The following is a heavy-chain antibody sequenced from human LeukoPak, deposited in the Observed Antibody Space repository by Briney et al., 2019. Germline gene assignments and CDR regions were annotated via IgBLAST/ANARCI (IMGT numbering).Heavy chain of an antibody. J-gene: IGHJ4*02. Sequence: SVKVSCKASGGTFSSYAISWVRQAPGQGLEWMGGIIPIFGTANYAQKFQGRVTITADESTSTAYMELSSLRSEDTAVYYCARGAPLLQFDRCYFDYWGQGTLVTVSS. CDR1: GGTFSSYA. CDR3: ARGAPLLQFDRCYFDY. V-gene: IGHV1-69*13. D-gene: IGHD5-24*01. CDR2: IIPIFGTA.